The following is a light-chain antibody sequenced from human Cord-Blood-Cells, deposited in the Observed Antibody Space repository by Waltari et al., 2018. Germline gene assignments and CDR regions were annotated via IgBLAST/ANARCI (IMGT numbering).Light chain of an antibody. V-gene: IGKV1-39*01. CDR3: QQRYSTPQG. CDR2: AAY. J-gene: IGKJ5*01. CDR1: QSISSY. Sequence: DIQMTESPSSLSASVGDRVTITCRASQSISSYLNWYQQKPGKAPKRLIYAAYSFQNEVPATVSGSGSETDYTLTNSSLQPEDFATYYRQQRYSTPQGFSQGTRLEIK.